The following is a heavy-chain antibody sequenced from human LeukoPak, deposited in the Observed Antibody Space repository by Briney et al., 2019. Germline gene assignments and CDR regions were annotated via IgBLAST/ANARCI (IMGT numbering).Heavy chain of an antibody. J-gene: IGHJ4*02. CDR3: ARAPGVAGIDY. Sequence: GGSLRLSCSASGFTLSNYAMYWVRQPPGKGLKCVSGISRIGGDTYYADSVKGRFTISRDNSKNTLYLQMNSLRAEDTAVYYCARAPGVAGIDYWGQGTLVTVSS. D-gene: IGHD6-19*01. CDR2: ISRIGGDT. CDR1: GFTLSNYA. V-gene: IGHV3-64*04.